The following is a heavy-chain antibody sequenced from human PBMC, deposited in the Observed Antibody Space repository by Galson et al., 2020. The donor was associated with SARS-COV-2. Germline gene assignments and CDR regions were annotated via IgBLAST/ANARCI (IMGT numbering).Heavy chain of an antibody. CDR1: GFTFTSSA. CDR3: SSCLHQGPIGLPPGTLLQEHL. CDR2: IVVGGGNT. J-gene: IGHJ6*01. V-gene: IGHV1-58*02. D-gene: IGHD6-13*01. Sequence: SVKVSCKASGFTFTSSAMQWVRQARGQRLEWIGWIVVGGGNTNYAQKFQERVTITKDMSTSTAYMELSSLRSEDTAVSPPSSCLHQGPIGLPPGTLLQEHLWG.